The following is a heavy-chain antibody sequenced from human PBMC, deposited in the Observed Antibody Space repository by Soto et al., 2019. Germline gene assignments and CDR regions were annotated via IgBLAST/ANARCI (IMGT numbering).Heavy chain of an antibody. J-gene: IGHJ3*02. Sequence: KISGASVKVSCKASGGTFSSYTISWVRQAPGQGLEWMGRIIPILGIANYAQKFQGRVTITADKSTSTAYMELSSLRSEDTAVYYCARGGEVLRADDPAAFDIWGQGTMVTVSS. V-gene: IGHV1-69*02. D-gene: IGHD2-21*01. CDR1: GGTFSSYT. CDR2: IIPILGIA. CDR3: ARGGEVLRADDPAAFDI.